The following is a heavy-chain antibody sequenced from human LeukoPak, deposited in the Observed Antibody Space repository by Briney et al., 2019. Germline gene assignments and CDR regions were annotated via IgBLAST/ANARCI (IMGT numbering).Heavy chain of an antibody. Sequence: ASVRVSCKTSGYTFSNFGINWVRQAPGQGLEWMGWISGNNDNPNYGQKFQGRFTVTTDSSTSTDYMELRNLRFDDTAVYYCARDQSTSMITWDYWGQGTLVTVSS. CDR2: ISGNNDNP. D-gene: IGHD3-16*01. V-gene: IGHV1-18*01. CDR1: GYTFSNFG. J-gene: IGHJ4*02. CDR3: ARDQSTSMITWDY.